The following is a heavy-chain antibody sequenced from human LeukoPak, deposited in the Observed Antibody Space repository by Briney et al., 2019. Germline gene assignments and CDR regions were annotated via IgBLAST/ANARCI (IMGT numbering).Heavy chain of an antibody. CDR3: ARDQGYSGYEGSMAYGMDV. CDR2: IIPILGIA. D-gene: IGHD5-12*01. J-gene: IGHJ6*02. CDR1: GGTFSSNA. V-gene: IGHV1-69*04. Sequence: ASVNVSCKASGGTFSSNAISWVRQATGQGLERMGRIIPILGIANYAQKFQGRVTITADKSTSTAYMELSSLRSEDTAVYYCARDQGYSGYEGSMAYGMDVWGQGATVTVSS.